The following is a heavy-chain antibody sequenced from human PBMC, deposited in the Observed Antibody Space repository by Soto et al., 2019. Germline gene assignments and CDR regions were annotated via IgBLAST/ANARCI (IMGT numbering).Heavy chain of an antibody. CDR1: GGTFTSYI. J-gene: IGHJ6*02. V-gene: IGHV1-69*02. D-gene: IGHD2-15*01. CDR2: IIPVLGVV. Sequence: QVQLVQSGAEVKKPGSSVKVSCKASGGTFTSYIISWVRQAPGQGLEWMGRIIPVLGVVYYAQKFQGRVTITADTSTTTAYMDLSGPRSDDTAVYYCAKAPNPGSATPSYYGTDVWGQGTTVTVSS. CDR3: AKAPNPGSATPSYYGTDV.